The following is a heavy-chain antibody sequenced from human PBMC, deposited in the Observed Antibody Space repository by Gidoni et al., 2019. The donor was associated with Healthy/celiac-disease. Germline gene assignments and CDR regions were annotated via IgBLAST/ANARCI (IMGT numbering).Heavy chain of an antibody. Sequence: EVQLVESGGGLVQPGGSLRLSCAASGFTFSSYDMHWFRQATGQGLEWVSAIGTAGDTYYPGSVKGRFTISRENAKNSLYLQMNSLRAEDTAVYYCARSTRSGERSGGMDVWGQGTTVTVSS. CDR2: IGTAGDT. D-gene: IGHD2-15*01. CDR1: GFTFSSYD. CDR3: ARSTRSGERSGGMDV. V-gene: IGHV3-13*01. J-gene: IGHJ6*02.